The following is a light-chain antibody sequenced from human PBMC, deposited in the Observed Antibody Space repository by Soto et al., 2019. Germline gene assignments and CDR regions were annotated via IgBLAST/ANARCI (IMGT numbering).Light chain of an antibody. CDR3: AAWDDNLSGLYV. V-gene: IGLV1-47*01. CDR1: APPFGRNY. CDR2: RNS. J-gene: IGLJ1*01. Sequence: LTQSPSASGAPRQRVTISFFGRAPPFGRNYVYWYQQLPGTAPNLLIYRNSQRPSGVPDRFSGSKSGTSASLAISGLRSEDEADYYCAAWDDNLSGLYVFGAGTKVTV.